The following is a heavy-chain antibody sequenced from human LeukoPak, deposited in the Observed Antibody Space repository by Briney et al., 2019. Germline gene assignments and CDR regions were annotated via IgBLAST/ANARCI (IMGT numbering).Heavy chain of an antibody. CDR1: GGSISSGDYY. CDR3: ARGSSDQYYYDSSGYPYYYYMDV. J-gene: IGHJ6*03. V-gene: IGHV4-39*07. CDR2: INHSGST. Sequence: SETLSLTCTVSGGSISSGDYYWSWIRQPPGKGLEWIGEINHSGSTNYNPSLKSRVTISVDTSKNQFSLKLSSVTAADTAVYYCARGSSDQYYYDSSGYPYYYYMDVWGKGTTVTVSS. D-gene: IGHD3-22*01.